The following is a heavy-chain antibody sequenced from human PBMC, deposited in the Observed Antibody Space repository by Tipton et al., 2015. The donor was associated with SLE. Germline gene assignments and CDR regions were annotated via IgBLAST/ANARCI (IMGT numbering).Heavy chain of an antibody. Sequence: TLSLTCTVSGGSISSHYWSWIRQPPGKGLEWIGEINHSGSTYYNPSLKSRVTISVDTSKNQFSLKLSSVTAADTAVYYCVRESAITMVRGAVDIWGQGTMVTVSS. CDR3: VRESAITMVRGAVDI. CDR2: INHSGST. J-gene: IGHJ3*02. V-gene: IGHV4-34*09. CDR1: GGSISSHY. D-gene: IGHD3-10*01.